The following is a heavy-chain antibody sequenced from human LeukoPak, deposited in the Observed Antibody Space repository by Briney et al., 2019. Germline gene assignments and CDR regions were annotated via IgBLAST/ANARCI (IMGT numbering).Heavy chain of an antibody. V-gene: IGHV4-61*02. D-gene: IGHD5-24*01. CDR2: IYTSGST. CDR3: ARLEMATISFDY. CDR1: GGSISSTSYY. Sequence: SQTLSLTCTVSGGSISSTSYYWSWIRQPAGKGLEWIGRIYTSGSTNYNPSLKSRVTISVDTSKNQFSLKQSSVTAADTAVYHCARLEMATISFDYWGQGTLVTVSS. J-gene: IGHJ4*02.